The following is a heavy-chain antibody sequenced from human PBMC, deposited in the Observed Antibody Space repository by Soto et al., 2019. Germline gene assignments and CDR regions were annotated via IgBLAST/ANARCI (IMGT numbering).Heavy chain of an antibody. Sequence: ESGPTLVKPTQTLTLTCTFSGFSLSTSGVGVGWIRQPPGKALEWLALIYWDDDKWYSPSLKSRLTVTKHTSKSQVVLTMTNLDPVDTATYYCAHSPPSTSLRRWFDPWGQGTLVTVSS. V-gene: IGHV2-5*02. CDR2: IYWDDDK. J-gene: IGHJ5*02. D-gene: IGHD2-2*01. CDR3: AHSPPSTSLRRWFDP. CDR1: GFSLSTSGVG.